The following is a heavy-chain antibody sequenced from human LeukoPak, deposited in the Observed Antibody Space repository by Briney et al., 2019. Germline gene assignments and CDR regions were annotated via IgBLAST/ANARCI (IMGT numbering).Heavy chain of an antibody. CDR1: GFTFSSYA. V-gene: IGHV3-23*01. J-gene: IGHJ4*02. CDR3: AKDVPGYSYGLLGYYFDY. Sequence: GGSLRLSCAASGFTFSSYAMSWARQAPGKGLEWVSAISGSGGSTYYADSVKGRFTISRDNSKNTLYLQMNSLRAEDTAVYYCAKDVPGYSYGLLGYYFDYWGQGTLVTVSS. D-gene: IGHD5-18*01. CDR2: ISGSGGST.